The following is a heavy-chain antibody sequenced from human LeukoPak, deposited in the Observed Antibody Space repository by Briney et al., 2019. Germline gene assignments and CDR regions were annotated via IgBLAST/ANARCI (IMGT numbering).Heavy chain of an antibody. Sequence: GRSLRLSCAASGFTFSSYGMHWVRQAPGKGLEWVAVIWYDGSNKYYADSVKGRFPISRDNSKNTLYLQMNSLRAEDTAVYYCAKAAIAVAGPYYFDYWGQGTLVTVSS. V-gene: IGHV3-33*06. CDR2: IWYDGSNK. J-gene: IGHJ4*02. D-gene: IGHD6-19*01. CDR1: GFTFSSYG. CDR3: AKAAIAVAGPYYFDY.